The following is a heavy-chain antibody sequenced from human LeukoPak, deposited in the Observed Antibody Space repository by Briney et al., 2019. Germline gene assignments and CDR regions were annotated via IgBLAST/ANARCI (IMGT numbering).Heavy chain of an antibody. CDR1: GFTFSSYG. V-gene: IGHV3-33*01. D-gene: IGHD1-26*01. Sequence: GGSLRLSCAASGFTFSSYGMHWVRQTPGKGLEWVAVIWYDGSNKYYADSVKGRFTISRDNSKNTLYLQMNSLRAEDTAVYYCARHVGYSGSYLAYWGQGTLVTVSS. CDR3: ARHVGYSGSYLAY. CDR2: IWYDGSNK. J-gene: IGHJ4*02.